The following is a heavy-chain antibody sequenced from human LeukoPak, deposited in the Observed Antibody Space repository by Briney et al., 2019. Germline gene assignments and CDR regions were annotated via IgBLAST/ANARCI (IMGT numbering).Heavy chain of an antibody. CDR2: TRNKANSYTT. CDR3: AREGFGYYDSSGYFDY. V-gene: IGHV3-72*01. Sequence: GGSLRLSCTTSGFNFRAYWKDWVRQAPGKGLEWVGRTRNKANSYTTEYAASVKGRFTISRDDSKSSLYLQMNSLKTEDTAVYYCAREGFGYYDSSGYFDYWGQGTLVTVSS. D-gene: IGHD3-22*01. CDR1: GFNFRAYW. J-gene: IGHJ4*02.